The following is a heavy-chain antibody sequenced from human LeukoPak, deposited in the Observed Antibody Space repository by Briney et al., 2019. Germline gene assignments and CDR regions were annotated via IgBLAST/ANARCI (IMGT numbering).Heavy chain of an antibody. CDR3: ARDESASLLHWFDP. J-gene: IGHJ5*02. Sequence: PGGSLRLSCAVSGFTFSSYGMHWVRQAPGKGLEWVAVIWYDGSNKYYADSVKGRFTISRDNSKNTLYLQMNSLRAEDTAVYYCARDESASLLHWFDPWGQGTLVTVSS. V-gene: IGHV3-33*01. CDR1: GFTFSSYG. CDR2: IWYDGSNK.